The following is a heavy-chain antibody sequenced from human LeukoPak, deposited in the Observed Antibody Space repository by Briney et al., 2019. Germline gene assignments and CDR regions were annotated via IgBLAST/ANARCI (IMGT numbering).Heavy chain of an antibody. CDR1: GYTFTSYG. CDR3: ASGIPSSWEPYYFDY. Sequence: ASVKVSCKASGYTFTSYGISWVRQAPGQGLEWMGWISAYNGNTNYAQKLQGRVTMTTDTSTSTAYMELRSPRSDDTAVYYCASGIPSSWEPYYFDYWGQGTLVTVSS. J-gene: IGHJ4*02. CDR2: ISAYNGNT. D-gene: IGHD6-13*01. V-gene: IGHV1-18*01.